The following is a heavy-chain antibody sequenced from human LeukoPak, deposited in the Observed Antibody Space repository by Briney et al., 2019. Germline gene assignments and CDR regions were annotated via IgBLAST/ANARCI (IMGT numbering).Heavy chain of an antibody. D-gene: IGHD4/OR15-4a*01. CDR1: GFTFDDYG. V-gene: IGHV3-20*04. Sequence: PRGSLRLSCAASGFTFDDYGMSWVRQAPGKGLEWVSGINWNGGSTGYADSVKGRFTISRDNAKNSLYLQMNNLRVEDTAVYYCGRDPDYGGDPWGQGTLVTVSS. CDR3: GRDPDYGGDP. CDR2: INWNGGST. J-gene: IGHJ5*02.